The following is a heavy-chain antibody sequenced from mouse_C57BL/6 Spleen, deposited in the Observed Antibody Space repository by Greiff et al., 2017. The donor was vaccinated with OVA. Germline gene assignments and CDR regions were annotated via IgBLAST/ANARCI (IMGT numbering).Heavy chain of an antibody. CDR1: GYSFTSYY. D-gene: IGHD2-2*01. J-gene: IGHJ1*03. CDR2: IYPGSGNT. V-gene: IGHV1-66*01. CDR3: ARGRGGYDGYFDV. Sequence: QVQLQQSGPELVKPGASVKISCKASGYSFTSYYIHWVKQRPGQGLEWIGWIYPGSGNTKYNEKFKGKATLTADTSSSTAYMQLSSLTSEDSAVYYCARGRGGYDGYFDVWGTGTTVTVSS.